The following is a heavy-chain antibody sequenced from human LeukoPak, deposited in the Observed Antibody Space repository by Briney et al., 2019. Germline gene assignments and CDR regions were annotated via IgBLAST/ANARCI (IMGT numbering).Heavy chain of an antibody. Sequence: GGSLRLSCAASGFSIRNYWMAWVRQAPGKGLEWVANIKQDGSTKYYLDSVKGRFTISRDNAKNSLYLQMNSLRAEDTAVYYCARGADYFDYWGQGTLVTVSS. CDR1: GFSIRNYW. J-gene: IGHJ4*02. CDR3: ARGADYFDY. V-gene: IGHV3-7*01. CDR2: IKQDGSTK.